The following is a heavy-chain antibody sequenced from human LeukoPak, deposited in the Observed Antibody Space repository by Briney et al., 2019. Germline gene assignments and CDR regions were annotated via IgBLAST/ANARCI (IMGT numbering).Heavy chain of an antibody. V-gene: IGHV3-23*01. Sequence: GGSLRLSCAASGFTFSSYAMSWARQAPGKGLEWVSAISGSGGSTYYADSVKGRFTISRDNSKNTLYLQMNSLRAEDTAVYYCAKVFIAAANYYYYGRDVGAKGTTVTVPS. CDR3: AKVFIAAANYYYYGRDV. CDR1: GFTFSSYA. J-gene: IGHJ6*04. D-gene: IGHD6-13*01. CDR2: ISGSGGST.